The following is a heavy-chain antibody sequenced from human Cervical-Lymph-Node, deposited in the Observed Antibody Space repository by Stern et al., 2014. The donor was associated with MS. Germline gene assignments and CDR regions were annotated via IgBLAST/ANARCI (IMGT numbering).Heavy chain of an antibody. CDR2: VDPEDGET. D-gene: IGHD3-3*01. J-gene: IGHJ6*02. CDR3: ATGTPSIGYDFWSGYYRSARRGMDV. Sequence: EVQLVESGAEVKKPGATVKISCKVSGYTFTDYYMHWVQQAPGKGLEWMGLVDPEDGETIYAEKFQGRVTITADTSTDTAYMELSSLRSEDTAVYYCATGTPSIGYDFWSGYYRSARRGMDVWGQGTTVTVSS. CDR1: GYTFTDYY. V-gene: IGHV1-69-2*01.